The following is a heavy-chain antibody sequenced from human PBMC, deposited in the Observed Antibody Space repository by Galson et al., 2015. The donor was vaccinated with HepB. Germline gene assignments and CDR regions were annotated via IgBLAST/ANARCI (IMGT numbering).Heavy chain of an antibody. CDR3: AKDRFYSSGWYEY. J-gene: IGHJ4*02. V-gene: IGHV3-23*01. CDR1: GFTFSSYA. Sequence: SLRLSCAASGFTFSSYAMSWVRQAPGKGLEWVSAISGSGGSTYYADSVKGRFTISRDNSKNTLYLQMNSLRAEDTAVYYCAKDRFYSSGWYEYWGQGTLVTVSS. D-gene: IGHD6-19*01. CDR2: ISGSGGST.